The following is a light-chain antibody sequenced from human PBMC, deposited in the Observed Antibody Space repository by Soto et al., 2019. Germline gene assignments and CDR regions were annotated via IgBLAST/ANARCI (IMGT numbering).Light chain of an antibody. Sequence: DIQMTQSPSTLSASVGDRVTITCRASQSISNRLAWYQQKPGKAPNVLIYDASSLESGIPSRFSGSGSGTEFIHTISSLQPDDFATYYCQHYGGLWTFGQGTKVEIK. V-gene: IGKV1-5*01. CDR3: QHYGGLWT. J-gene: IGKJ1*01. CDR1: QSISNR. CDR2: DAS.